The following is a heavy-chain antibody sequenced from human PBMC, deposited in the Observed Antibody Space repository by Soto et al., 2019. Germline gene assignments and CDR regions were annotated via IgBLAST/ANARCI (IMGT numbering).Heavy chain of an antibody. CDR2: ISGSGSET. CDR1: EFTFSNYA. D-gene: IGHD3-10*01. Sequence: EVQLLESGGGLVQPGGSLRLSCAASEFTFSNYAVTWVRQPPGKGLEWVSTISGSGSETYYADSVKGRFTISRDNSANQLYLQMNRLRADDTAVYYCAKANNYGSGSYCSNSDCWGQGTLVPVSS. CDR3: AKANNYGSGSYCSNSDC. V-gene: IGHV3-23*01. J-gene: IGHJ4*02.